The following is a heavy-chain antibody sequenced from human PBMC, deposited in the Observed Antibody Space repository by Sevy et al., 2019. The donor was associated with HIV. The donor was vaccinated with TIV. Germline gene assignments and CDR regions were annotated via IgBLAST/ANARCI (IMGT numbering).Heavy chain of an antibody. D-gene: IGHD6-19*01. CDR1: GGTFSSYA. Sequence: ASVKVSCKASGGTFSSYAISWVRQAPGQGLEWMGGIIPIFGTANYAQKFQGRVTITADESTSTAYMELSSLRSEDTAVYYCAREQGGYSSGWYGHFDYWGHGTLVTVSS. J-gene: IGHJ4*01. CDR3: AREQGGYSSGWYGHFDY. CDR2: IIPIFGTA. V-gene: IGHV1-69*13.